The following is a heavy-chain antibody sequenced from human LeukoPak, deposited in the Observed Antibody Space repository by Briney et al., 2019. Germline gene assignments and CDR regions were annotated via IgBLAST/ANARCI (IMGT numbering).Heavy chain of an antibody. D-gene: IGHD4-23*01. V-gene: IGHV3-74*01. Sequence: RGSLRLSCAASGFTFSSYWMNWVRQAPGKGLVWVSRIASDGSSTTYADSVKGRFSISRDNAKNTLYLQMNSLRVEDTAVYYCARGRPHGNDYWGQGTLVTVSS. CDR2: IASDGSST. CDR3: ARGRPHGNDY. J-gene: IGHJ4*02. CDR1: GFTFSSYW.